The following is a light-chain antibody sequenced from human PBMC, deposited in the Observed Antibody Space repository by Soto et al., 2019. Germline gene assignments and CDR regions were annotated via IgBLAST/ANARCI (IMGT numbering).Light chain of an antibody. CDR1: SSDITSCNY. J-gene: IGLJ3*02. CDR2: QVS. V-gene: IGLV2-14*01. Sequence: QSALTQSASVSGSPGQSITISCTGTSSDITSCNYVSWYQQHPGKAPKLIIYQVSRRPSGVSSRFSGSKSGNMASLTISGLQSEDEADYFCSSCTTSTTLVFGGGTKVIVL. CDR3: SSCTTSTTLV.